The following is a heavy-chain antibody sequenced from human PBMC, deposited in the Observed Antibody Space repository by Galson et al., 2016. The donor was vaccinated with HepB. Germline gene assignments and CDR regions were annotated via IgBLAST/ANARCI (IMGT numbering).Heavy chain of an antibody. D-gene: IGHD3-3*01. CDR3: ARGSAGGPVEWAYSHFNF. V-gene: IGHV3-21*04. CDR1: GITFRDFN. J-gene: IGHJ4*02. Sequence: SLRLSCAASGITFRDFNMNWIRQAPGKGPEWVSSISSSRVDTYYADSVKGRFSISRDDSTNSLFLQLNSLRDADTAVYYCARGSAGGPVEWAYSHFNFWGQGILVTVAS. CDR2: ISSSRVDT.